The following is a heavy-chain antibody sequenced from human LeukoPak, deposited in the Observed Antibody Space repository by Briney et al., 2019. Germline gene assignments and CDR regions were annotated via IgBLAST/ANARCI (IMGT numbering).Heavy chain of an antibody. J-gene: IGHJ3*02. V-gene: IGHV3-48*03. D-gene: IGHD1-26*01. Sequence: GGSLRLSCAASGFTFSSYEMNWVRQAPGKGLEWVSYISSSGSTIYYADSVKGRFTISRDNAKNSLYLQMNSLRAEDTAVYYCARGGGSYPFDAFDIWGQGTMVTVSS. CDR2: ISSSGSTI. CDR3: ARGGGSYPFDAFDI. CDR1: GFTFSSYE.